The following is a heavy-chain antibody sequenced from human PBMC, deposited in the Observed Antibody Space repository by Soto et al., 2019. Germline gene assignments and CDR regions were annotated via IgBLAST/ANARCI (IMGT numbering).Heavy chain of an antibody. CDR1: GFTFSNYA. J-gene: IGHJ4*02. V-gene: IGHV3-23*01. CDR3: AKXXXXXXSEQPYYFDY. Sequence: EVQLLDSGGGLVQPGGSLRLSCAASGFTFSNYAMTWVRQGPGKGLEWVSGISGSGGRSYYADSVKGRFTISRDNSKSXLYLXMXXLRAEDTAVYXCAKXXXXXXSEQPYYFDYWGQGTLVTVSS. CDR2: ISGSGGRS. D-gene: IGHD6-13*01.